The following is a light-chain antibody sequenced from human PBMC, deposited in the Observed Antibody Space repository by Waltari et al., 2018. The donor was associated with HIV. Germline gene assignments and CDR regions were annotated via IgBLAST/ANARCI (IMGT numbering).Light chain of an antibody. J-gene: IGLJ3*02. Sequence: QSVLTQPPSMSMALGQKVTISCSGINSNIGNNYVSWYLQVPGTAPKLLIYDNNKRPSEMPARFSGSKTGTSATLGITGLQTVDEADYYCGAWDSSLSAWVFGGGTTLTVL. CDR3: GAWDSSLSAWV. V-gene: IGLV1-51*01. CDR2: DNN. CDR1: NSNIGNNY.